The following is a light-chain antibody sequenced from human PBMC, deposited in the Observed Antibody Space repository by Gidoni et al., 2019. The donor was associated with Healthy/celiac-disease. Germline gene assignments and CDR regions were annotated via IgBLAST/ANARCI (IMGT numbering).Light chain of an antibody. CDR1: SSEVGGYNY. CDR3: SSYTSSSKV. V-gene: IGLV2-14*03. Sequence: QSALAQPASVSGSPGQSITISCTGTSSEVGGYNYVSWYQQHPGKAPKLMIYDVSNRPSGVSKRFSGSKSGNTASLTISGLQAEDEADYYCSSYTSSSKVFGGGTKLTVL. CDR2: DVS. J-gene: IGLJ2*01.